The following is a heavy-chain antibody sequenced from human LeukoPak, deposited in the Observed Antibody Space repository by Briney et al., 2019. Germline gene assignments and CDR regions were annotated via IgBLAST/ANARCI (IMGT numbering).Heavy chain of an antibody. CDR1: GFTFSSYS. V-gene: IGHV3-21*01. D-gene: IGHD3-10*01. J-gene: IGHJ5*02. CDR2: ISSSSSYI. Sequence: GGSLRLSCAASGFTFSSYSMNWVRQAPGKGLDWVSSISSSSSYIYYADSVKGRFTISRDNAKNSLYLQKNSLSAEDTAVYYCARELLWFGESIGGGFDLWGQGTLVTVSS. CDR3: ARELLWFGESIGGGFDL.